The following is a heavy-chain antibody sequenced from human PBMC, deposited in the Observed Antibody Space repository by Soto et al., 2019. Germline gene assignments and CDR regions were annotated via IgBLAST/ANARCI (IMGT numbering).Heavy chain of an antibody. CDR3: TRRPNAGDPGVYALGY. CDR2: IKSRANGGTT. J-gene: IGHJ4*02. CDR1: GFSFSDAW. D-gene: IGHD3-16*01. V-gene: IGHV3-15*07. Sequence: HLVASGGGLVQPAGSLRLSCAASGFSFSDAWMNWVRQTPGKGLEWVGRIKSRANGGTTEYAAPVKDRFTISRDDSENTVYLQMKSLKTEDTAIYYCTRRPNAGDPGVYALGYWGQGTLVTVS.